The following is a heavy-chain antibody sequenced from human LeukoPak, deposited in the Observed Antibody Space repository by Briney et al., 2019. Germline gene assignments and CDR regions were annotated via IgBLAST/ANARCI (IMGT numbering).Heavy chain of an antibody. D-gene: IGHD6-6*01. J-gene: IGHJ4*02. CDR3: ARPSIWDSPIPYFDY. V-gene: IGHV3-30-3*01. Sequence: PGSSLRLSCAASGFTFSSYAMHWVRQAPGKGLEWVAVISYDGSNKYYADSVKGRFTISRDNSKNTLYLQMNSLRAEDTAVYYCARPSIWDSPIPYFDYWGQGTLVTVSS. CDR2: ISYDGSNK. CDR1: GFTFSSYA.